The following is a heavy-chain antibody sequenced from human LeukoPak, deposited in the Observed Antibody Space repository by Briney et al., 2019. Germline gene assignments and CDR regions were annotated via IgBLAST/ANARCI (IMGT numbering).Heavy chain of an antibody. Sequence: SQTLSFTCAISGDSVSNDTAAWSWIRQSPSRGLEWLGRTYYRSKWYYDYAISVKSRITINPDTSKNQFSLQLNSVTPEDTAVYYCARGGQGDGYSADEAFDFWGQGTMVTVSS. CDR2: TYYRSKWYY. CDR1: GDSVSNDTAA. J-gene: IGHJ3*01. V-gene: IGHV6-1*01. D-gene: IGHD5-24*01. CDR3: ARGGQGDGYSADEAFDF.